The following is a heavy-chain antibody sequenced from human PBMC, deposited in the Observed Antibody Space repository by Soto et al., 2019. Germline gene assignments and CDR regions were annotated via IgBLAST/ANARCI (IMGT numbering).Heavy chain of an antibody. CDR3: ARAIEMATIGWFDP. D-gene: IGHD5-12*01. J-gene: IGHJ5*02. Sequence: PGESLKISCKASGYGFTSYWIGWVRQMPGKGLEWMGIIYPGDSDTRYRPSLLGQVTISADKSISTAYLQWSSLKASDTAIYYCARAIEMATIGWFDPWGQGTLVTVSS. CDR2: IYPGDSDT. V-gene: IGHV5-51*01. CDR1: GYGFTSYW.